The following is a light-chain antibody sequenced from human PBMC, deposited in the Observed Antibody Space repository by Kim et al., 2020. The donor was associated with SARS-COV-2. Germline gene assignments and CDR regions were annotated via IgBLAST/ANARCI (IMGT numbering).Light chain of an antibody. CDR3: NCRDSSGNSWV. CDR2: GKS. V-gene: IGLV3-19*01. CDR1: SLRSYY. Sequence: SSELTQDPAVSVALGQTVRITCQGGSLRSYYASWYQQKPGQAPVLVIYGKSSRPSGIPDRFSGFTSGNTASLTITGAQAEDEADYYCNCRDSSGNSWVFGGGTQLTVL. J-gene: IGLJ3*02.